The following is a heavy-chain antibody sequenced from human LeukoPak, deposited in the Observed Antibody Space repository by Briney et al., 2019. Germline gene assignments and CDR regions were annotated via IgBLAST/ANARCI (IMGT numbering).Heavy chain of an antibody. CDR1: GYTLTELS. CDR3: ATGPYYDFWSSDNYYYYGMDV. V-gene: IGHV1-24*01. CDR2: FDPEDGET. Sequence: ASVKVSCTVSGYTLTELSMHWVRQAPGKGLEWMGGFDPEDGETIYAQKFQGRVTMTEDTSTDTAYMELSSLRSEDTAVYYCATGPYYDFWSSDNYYYYGMDVWGQGTTVTVSS. J-gene: IGHJ6*02. D-gene: IGHD3-3*01.